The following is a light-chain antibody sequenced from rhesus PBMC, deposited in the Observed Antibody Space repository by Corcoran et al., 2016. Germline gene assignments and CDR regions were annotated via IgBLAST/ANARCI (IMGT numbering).Light chain of an antibody. V-gene: IGKV1-43*02. CDR1: QGISTY. J-gene: IGKJ2*01. CDR2: AAS. Sequence: DIQMTQSPSSLSASVGDRVTITCRASQGISTYLNWYQQKPGKAPKRLIYAASSLESGVPSRFSGSGSRTDFTLTISSLQPEDFTTYYCIQYNSDPYSFGQGTKVGIK. CDR3: IQYNSDPYS.